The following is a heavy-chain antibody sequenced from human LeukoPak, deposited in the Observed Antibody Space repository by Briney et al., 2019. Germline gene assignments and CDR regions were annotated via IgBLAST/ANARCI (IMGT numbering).Heavy chain of an antibody. D-gene: IGHD4-17*01. CDR3: ARFSTVTTSY. CDR1: GGSISSSSYY. V-gene: IGHV4-39*01. J-gene: IGHJ4*02. Sequence: SETLSLTCSVFGGSISSSSYYWGWIRQPPGKGLEWIGSIYYSGSTYYNPSLKSRVTISVDTSKNQLSLKLSSVTAADTAVYYCARFSTVTTSYWGQGTLVTVSS. CDR2: IYYSGST.